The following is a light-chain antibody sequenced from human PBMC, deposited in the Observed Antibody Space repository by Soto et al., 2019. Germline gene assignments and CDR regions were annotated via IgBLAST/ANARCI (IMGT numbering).Light chain of an antibody. CDR2: AAS. CDR1: QSISTH. J-gene: IGKJ1*01. V-gene: IGKV1-39*01. Sequence: DIQMTQSPSSLSASVGDRVSITCRASQSISTHLSWYQQKPGKAPKLLSYAASSLQSWVPSRFTGSGSGTDFTLTISSLQPEDCATYYCQQSYTSWWTFGQGTKVEIK. CDR3: QQSYTSWWT.